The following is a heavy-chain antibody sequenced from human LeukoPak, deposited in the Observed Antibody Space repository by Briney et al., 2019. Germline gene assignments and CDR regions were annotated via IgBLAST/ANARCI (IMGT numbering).Heavy chain of an antibody. J-gene: IGHJ4*02. CDR2: IYYSGST. V-gene: IGHV4-59*01. Sequence: SETLSLTCTVSGGSISTYYWNWIRQPPGKGLEWIGYIYYSGSTNYNPSLKSRVTISVDTSKNQFSLKLSSVTAADTAVYYCARGVAAAGTGFDYWGQGTLVTVSS. CDR3: ARGVAAAGTGFDY. D-gene: IGHD6-13*01. CDR1: GGSISTYY.